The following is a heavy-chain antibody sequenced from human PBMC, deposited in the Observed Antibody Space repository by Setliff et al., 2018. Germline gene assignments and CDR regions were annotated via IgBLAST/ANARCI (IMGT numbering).Heavy chain of an antibody. J-gene: IGHJ3*02. Sequence: GASVKVSCKVSGYRLIEVSMHWVRQAPGRGLEWMGGFDPEDEETIYAQKFQGRVTMTRDTSTSTVYMELSSLRSEYTAVYYCARRMWELRSDAFDIWGQGTMVTV. CDR2: FDPEDEET. CDR3: ARRMWELRSDAFDI. CDR1: GYRLIEVS. D-gene: IGHD1-26*01. V-gene: IGHV1-24*01.